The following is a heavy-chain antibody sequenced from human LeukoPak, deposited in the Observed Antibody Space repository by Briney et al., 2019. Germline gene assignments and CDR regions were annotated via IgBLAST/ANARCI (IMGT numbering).Heavy chain of an antibody. Sequence: ASVKVSCKASGNTFTSYGISWVRQAPGQGLEWMGWISAYNGNTNYAQKLQGRVTMTTDTSTSTAYMELRSLRSDDTAVYYCARDHSSSWYALLDLDYWGQGTLVTVSS. CDR3: ARDHSSSWYALLDLDY. CDR1: GNTFTSYG. V-gene: IGHV1-18*01. J-gene: IGHJ4*02. CDR2: ISAYNGNT. D-gene: IGHD6-13*01.